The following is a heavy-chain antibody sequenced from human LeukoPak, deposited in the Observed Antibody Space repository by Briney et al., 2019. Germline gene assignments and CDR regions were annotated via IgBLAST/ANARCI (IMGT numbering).Heavy chain of an antibody. CDR2: INHSGGT. D-gene: IGHD3-3*01. CDR3: ARPMRSGYSP. Sequence: SETLSLTCAVYGGSFSGYYWSWIRQPPGKGLEWIGEINHSGGTNYNPSLKSRVTISVDTSKNQFSLKLSSVTAADTAVYYCARPMRSGYSPWGQGTLVTVSS. J-gene: IGHJ5*02. CDR1: GGSFSGYY. V-gene: IGHV4-34*01.